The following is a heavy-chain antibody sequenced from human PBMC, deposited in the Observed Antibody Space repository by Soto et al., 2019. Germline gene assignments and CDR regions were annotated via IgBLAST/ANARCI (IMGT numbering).Heavy chain of an antibody. Sequence: QVQLQESGPGLVKASQTLSLTCTVSGGSISSGGYYWSWIRPHPGKGLERIGYIYNSGSTYYNPSLRSRVTISADTFKNQFSLKMSSVTAADTAVYYCARDPAPWGQGTLVTVSS. V-gene: IGHV4-31*03. CDR1: GGSISSGGYY. J-gene: IGHJ5*02. CDR2: IYNSGST. CDR3: ARDPAP.